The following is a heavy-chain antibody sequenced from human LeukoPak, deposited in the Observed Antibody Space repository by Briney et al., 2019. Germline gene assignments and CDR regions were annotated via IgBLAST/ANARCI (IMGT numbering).Heavy chain of an antibody. D-gene: IGHD3-10*01. J-gene: IGHJ5*02. CDR3: AKGQLWFGELSWFDP. V-gene: IGHV3-23*01. CDR2: ISGSGGST. Sequence: GGSLRLSCAASGFTFSSYAMSWVRQAPGKGLEWVSAISGSGGSTYYADSVKGRFTISRDNSKNTLYLQMNSLRAEGTAVYYCAKGQLWFGELSWFDPWGQGTLVTVSS. CDR1: GFTFSSYA.